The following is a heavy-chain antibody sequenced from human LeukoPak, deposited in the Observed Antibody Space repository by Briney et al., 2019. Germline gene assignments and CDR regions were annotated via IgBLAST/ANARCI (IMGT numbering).Heavy chain of an antibody. CDR1: GFTVSSNH. D-gene: IGHD1-1*01. V-gene: IGHV3-53*01. CDR3: ARGPAGYN. Sequence: GGSLRLSCAASGFTVSSNHTSWVRQAPGKGLEWVSVIYSGGSTDYADSVKGRFTISRDNSKNTLYLQMNSLRAEDTAVYHCARGPAGYNWGQGTLVTVSS. J-gene: IGHJ4*02. CDR2: IYSGGST.